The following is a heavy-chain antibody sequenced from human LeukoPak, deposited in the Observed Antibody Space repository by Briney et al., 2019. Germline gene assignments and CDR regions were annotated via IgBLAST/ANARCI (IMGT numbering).Heavy chain of an antibody. J-gene: IGHJ4*02. CDR1: GYTLTELS. CDR3: AGDVHYDSSGYYYFDY. V-gene: IGHV1-24*01. Sequence: GASVKVSCTVSGYTLTELSMHWVRQAPGKGLEWMGGFDPEDGETIYAQKFQGRVTMTEDTSTDTAYMELSSLRSEDTAVYYCAGDVHYDSSGYYYFDYWGQGTLVTVSS. CDR2: FDPEDGET. D-gene: IGHD3-22*01.